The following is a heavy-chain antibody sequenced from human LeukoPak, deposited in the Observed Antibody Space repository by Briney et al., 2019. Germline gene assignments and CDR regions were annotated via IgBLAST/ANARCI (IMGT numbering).Heavy chain of an antibody. CDR2: ISNYDDST. CDR3: SRDTRVGYCSGLSCFGY. V-gene: IGHV1-18*01. CDR1: GYTITDFG. J-gene: IGHJ4*02. Sequence: ASVKVSCKTRGYTITDFGMSWVRQAPGQGLEWMGWISNYDDSTQYAQKFQGRVIMTTDISTRTTYLELKSLTSDDTAVYYCSRDTRVGYCSGLSCFGYWGQGTLVTVSS. D-gene: IGHD2-15*01.